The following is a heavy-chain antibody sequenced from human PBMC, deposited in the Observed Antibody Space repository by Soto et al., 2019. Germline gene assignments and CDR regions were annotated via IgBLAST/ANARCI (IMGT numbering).Heavy chain of an antibody. J-gene: IGHJ3*01. V-gene: IGHV1-3*01. Sequence: QVHLVQSGAELKKPGASVNISCTASGFTFTDNLINWVRQAPGQGLEWMGWINPDTGNTRYSETFQGRVTISRHSSASIAYLELSGLKNEDTALYFCARDIQSVGPRANDAFDVWSQGTMITVSS. CDR2: INPDTGNT. CDR3: ARDIQSVGPRANDAFDV. D-gene: IGHD5-18*01. CDR1: GFTFTDNL.